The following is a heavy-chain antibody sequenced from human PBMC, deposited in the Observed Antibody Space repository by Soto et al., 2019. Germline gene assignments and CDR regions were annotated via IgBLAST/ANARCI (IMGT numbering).Heavy chain of an antibody. CDR2: ISGSGDSS. Sequence: EVHLLESGGGLVKPGGSLRLSYAASGFVFSSYSMSWARQAPGKGLEWVSVISGSGDSSYYANSVKGRFTISRDNSKNMLYLEMGSLRDEDTAVYYCANGIVEGRRHYYAMDVWGQGTPVVVSS. J-gene: IGHJ6*02. D-gene: IGHD3-22*01. CDR1: GFVFSSYS. CDR3: ANGIVEGRRHYYAMDV. V-gene: IGHV3-23*01.